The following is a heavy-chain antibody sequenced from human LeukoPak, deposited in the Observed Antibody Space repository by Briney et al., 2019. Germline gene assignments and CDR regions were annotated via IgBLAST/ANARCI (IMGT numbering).Heavy chain of an antibody. CDR1: GFTFSSYA. CDR2: ISGSGGST. J-gene: IGHJ4*02. V-gene: IGHV3-23*01. Sequence: PGGSLRLSCAASGFTFSSYAMSWVRQAPGKGLEWGSAISGSGGSTYYADSVKGRFTISRDNSKNTLYLQMNSLRVEDTAVYYCAKGIVGADTYYFDYWGQGTLVTVSS. D-gene: IGHD1-26*01. CDR3: AKGIVGADTYYFDY.